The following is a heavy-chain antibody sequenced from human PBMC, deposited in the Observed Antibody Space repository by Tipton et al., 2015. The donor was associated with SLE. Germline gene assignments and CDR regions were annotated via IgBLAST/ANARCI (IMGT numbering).Heavy chain of an antibody. D-gene: IGHD1-26*01. CDR1: GGSISTYH. CDR2: IHHSGSI. CDR3: ARGSGEGDWFDP. J-gene: IGHJ5*02. Sequence: TLSLTCTISGGSISTYHWSWLRQSPGKGLEWIGYIHHSGSINYNPSLRSQVTMSMDTSQNQFSLKLSSVTAADTAVYYCARGSGEGDWFDPWGQGTLVTVSS. V-gene: IGHV4-59*08.